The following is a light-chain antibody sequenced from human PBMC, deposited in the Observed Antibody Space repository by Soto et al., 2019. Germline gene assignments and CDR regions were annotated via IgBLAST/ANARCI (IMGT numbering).Light chain of an antibody. J-gene: IGKJ4*01. Sequence: DIQMTRSPSSLSASVGDRVTITCRASQSISSYLNWYQQKPGKAPKLLIYAASSLQSGVPSRFSGSGSGTDFTLTISRLQPEDFASYYCQQSYSTPRLTFGGGTKVEIK. CDR1: QSISSY. CDR2: AAS. CDR3: QQSYSTPRLT. V-gene: IGKV1-39*01.